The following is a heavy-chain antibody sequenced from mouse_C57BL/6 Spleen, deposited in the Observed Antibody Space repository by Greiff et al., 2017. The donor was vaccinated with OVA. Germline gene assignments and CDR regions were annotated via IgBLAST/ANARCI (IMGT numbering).Heavy chain of an antibody. CDR3: TGREEDYCGSSYNYAMDY. CDR1: GYTFTDYE. J-gene: IGHJ4*01. V-gene: IGHV1-15*01. D-gene: IGHD1-1*01. Sequence: QVQLKESGAELVRPGASVTLSCKASGYTFTDYEMHWVKQTPVHGLEWIGAIDPETGGTAYNQKFKGKAILTADKSSSTAYMELRSLTSEHSAVYYCTGREEDYCGSSYNYAMDYWGQGTSVTVSS. CDR2: IDPETGGT.